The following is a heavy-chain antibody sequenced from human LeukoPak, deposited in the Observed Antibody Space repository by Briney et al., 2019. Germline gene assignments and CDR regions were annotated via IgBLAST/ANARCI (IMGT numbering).Heavy chain of an antibody. Sequence: GESLQISCEGSGYSFSNYWIGWVRQMPGKGLEWMGIIYPGDYETRYSPSFQGLVTVSVDKSISTAYLQWSSLKASDTAMYYCAIPPGYCGNDCSFDHWGQGTLVTVSS. CDR2: IYPGDYET. J-gene: IGHJ4*02. D-gene: IGHD2-21*02. CDR3: AIPPGYCGNDCSFDH. V-gene: IGHV5-51*01. CDR1: GYSFSNYW.